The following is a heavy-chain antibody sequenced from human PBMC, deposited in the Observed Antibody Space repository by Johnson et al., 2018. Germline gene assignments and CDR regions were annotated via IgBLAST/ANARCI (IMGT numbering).Heavy chain of an antibody. CDR3: ARLGSSGDAFDI. Sequence: VQLVESGGGLVKRGGSXRLSCAASGFTFSSYSMNWVRQAPGKGLEWVSSISNSGSYISYADSVKGRFTISRDNAKNSLYLQMNSLRAEDTAVYYCARLGSSGDAFDIRGQGTMVTVSS. CDR2: ISNSGSYI. CDR1: GFTFSSYS. J-gene: IGHJ3*02. D-gene: IGHD3-22*01. V-gene: IGHV3-21*01.